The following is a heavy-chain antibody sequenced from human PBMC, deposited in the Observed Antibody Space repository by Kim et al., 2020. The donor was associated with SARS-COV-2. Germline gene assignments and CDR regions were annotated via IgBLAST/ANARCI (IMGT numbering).Heavy chain of an antibody. Sequence: GGSLRLSCAASGFTFSSYAMSWVRQAPGKGLEWVSAISGSGGSTYYADSVKGRFTISRDNSKNTLYLQMNSLRAEDTAVYYCAKGQHIVVVTNWYFDLWGRGTLVTVSS. V-gene: IGHV3-23*01. CDR3: AKGQHIVVVTNWYFDL. J-gene: IGHJ2*01. CDR1: GFTFSSYA. CDR2: ISGSGGST. D-gene: IGHD2-21*02.